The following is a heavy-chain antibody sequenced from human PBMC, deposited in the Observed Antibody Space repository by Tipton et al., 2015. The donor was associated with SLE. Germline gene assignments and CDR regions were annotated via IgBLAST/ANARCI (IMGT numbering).Heavy chain of an antibody. J-gene: IGHJ6*02. CDR1: DGSISSDYYY. D-gene: IGHD3-10*01. CDR3: ARDWRGYYGSQAYYYYGMDV. CDR2: ISHSGST. V-gene: IGHV4-61*01. Sequence: TLSLTCSVSDGSISSDYYYWSWIRQPPGKGLEWIGYISHSGSTNYNPSLKSRVTISADTSKNQFSLRVNSVTSADTAVYYCARDWRGYYGSQAYYYYGMDVWGQGTTVIVSS.